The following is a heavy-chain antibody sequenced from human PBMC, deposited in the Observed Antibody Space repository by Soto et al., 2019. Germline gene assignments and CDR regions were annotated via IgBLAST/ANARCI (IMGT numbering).Heavy chain of an antibody. J-gene: IGHJ6*02. V-gene: IGHV4-59*01. CDR1: GGSISSYY. CDR3: ARELSTVTNYRMDV. CDR2: IYYSGSI. D-gene: IGHD4-17*01. Sequence: SETLSLTCTVSGGSISSYYWSWVRQPPGKGLEWIGYIYYSGSINYQPSLKSRVTISVDTSKNQLSLKLSSVTAADTAVYYCARELSTVTNYRMDVCGQRTTDIVSS.